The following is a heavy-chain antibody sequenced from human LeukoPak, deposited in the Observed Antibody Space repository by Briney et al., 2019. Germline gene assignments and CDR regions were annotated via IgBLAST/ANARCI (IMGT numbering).Heavy chain of an antibody. J-gene: IGHJ4*02. CDR3: TRGNVAAATAILYFDH. Sequence: GGSLRLSCAASGFTFDDHGVSWVRQAPGKGLEWVSGINWNGDSTGYADSVKGRFTISRDNAKNSLYLQMNSLRAEDTALYHCTRGNVAAATAILYFDHWGQGTLVTVSS. V-gene: IGHV3-20*01. CDR2: INWNGDST. CDR1: GFTFDDHG. D-gene: IGHD6-13*01.